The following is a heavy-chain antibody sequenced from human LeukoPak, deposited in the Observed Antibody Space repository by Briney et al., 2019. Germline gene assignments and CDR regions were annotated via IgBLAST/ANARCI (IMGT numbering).Heavy chain of an antibody. CDR3: AKDTGPLMITFGGVVISYFDY. CDR1: GFTLSDFY. CDR2: IKGNGFDT. Sequence: GGSLRLSCVASGFTLSDFYMSWVRQAPGKGLEWVSGIKGNGFDTYCADSVKGRFTVSRDNSKNTLSLQMNSLSAEDTAVYYCAKDTGPLMITFGGVVISYFDYWGQGALVTVSS. J-gene: IGHJ4*02. V-gene: IGHV3-23*01. D-gene: IGHD3-16*01.